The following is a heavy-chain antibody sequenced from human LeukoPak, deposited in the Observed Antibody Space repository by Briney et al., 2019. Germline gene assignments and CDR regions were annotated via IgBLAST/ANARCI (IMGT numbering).Heavy chain of an antibody. CDR3: ARGQKGLWFGEYAFDI. CDR2: IIPIFGTA. Sequence: ASVKVSCKASGGTFSSYAISWVRQAPGQGLEWMGGIIPIFGTANYAQKFQGRVTITTDESTSTAYMELSSLRSEDTAVYYCARGQKGLWFGEYAFDIWGQGTMVTVSS. J-gene: IGHJ3*02. CDR1: GGTFSSYA. D-gene: IGHD3-10*01. V-gene: IGHV1-69*05.